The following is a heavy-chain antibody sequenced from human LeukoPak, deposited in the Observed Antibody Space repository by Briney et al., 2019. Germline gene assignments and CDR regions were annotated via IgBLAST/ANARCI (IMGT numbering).Heavy chain of an antibody. V-gene: IGHV3-23*01. Sequence: GSLGLSCVASGFTFSDYAMNWVRQAPGKGLEWVSTFKTNSGQVYYAESVRGRFTISRVNSKNTVYLEMSSLRAEDTALYFCARSVPDYTRFDYWGQGALVTVSS. CDR2: FKTNSGQV. CDR3: ARSVPDYTRFDY. J-gene: IGHJ4*02. D-gene: IGHD4-11*01. CDR1: GFTFSDYA.